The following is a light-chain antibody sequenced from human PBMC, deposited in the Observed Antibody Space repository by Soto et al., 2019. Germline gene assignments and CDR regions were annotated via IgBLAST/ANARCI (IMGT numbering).Light chain of an antibody. J-gene: IGLJ3*02. Sequence: QAVVTQEPSISVSPGGTGTLTCGLNSGSVSTSDYPSWYQQTPGQAPRTLIYGTDTRSAGVPDRFSGSIVGNKAARTGTGAQAEDESDDYCGRYMTRGLRVRGGGTKVTVL. CDR2: GTD. V-gene: IGLV8-61*01. CDR1: SGSVSTSDY. CDR3: GRYMTRGLRV.